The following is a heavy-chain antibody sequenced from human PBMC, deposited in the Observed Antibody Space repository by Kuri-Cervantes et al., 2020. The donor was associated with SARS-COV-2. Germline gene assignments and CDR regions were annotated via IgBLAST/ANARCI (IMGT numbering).Heavy chain of an antibody. CDR2: ISAYNGNT. V-gene: IGHV1-18*04. D-gene: IGHD3-3*01. J-gene: IGHJ1*01. CDR1: GYTFTDYY. CDR3: ARQTSGYITSAHQY. Sequence: ASVKVSCKASGYTFTDYYIHWVRQAPGQGLEWMGWISAYNGNTNYAQKLQGRVTMTTDTSTSTAYMELRSLRSDDTAVYYCARQTSGYITSAHQYWGQGTLVTVSS.